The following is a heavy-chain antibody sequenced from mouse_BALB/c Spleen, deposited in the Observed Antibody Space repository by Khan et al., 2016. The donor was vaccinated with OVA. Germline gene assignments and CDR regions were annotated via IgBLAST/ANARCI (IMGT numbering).Heavy chain of an antibody. J-gene: IGHJ2*01. CDR3: TTIYRSDFDY. CDR1: GYSFTGYF. Sequence: VQLKESGPELVRPGASVKISCTASGYSFTGYFMNWVMQSHGKSLEWIGRINPHIGETFYNQRFKDKATLTVDESSSTAHMELRSLASEDSAVYYCTTIYRSDFDYWGQGTTLTVSS. CDR2: INPHIGET. V-gene: IGHV1-20*02. D-gene: IGHD6-1*01.